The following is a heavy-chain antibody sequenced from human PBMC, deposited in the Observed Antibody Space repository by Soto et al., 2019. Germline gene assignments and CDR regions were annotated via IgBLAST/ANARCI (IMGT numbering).Heavy chain of an antibody. D-gene: IGHD3-3*01. Sequence: GGSLRLSCAASGFTFSSYGMHWVRQAPGKGLEWVAVISYDGSNKYYADSVKGRFTISRDNSKNTLYLQMNSLRAEDTAVYYCANGARSGYRAEYFQHWGQGTLVTVSS. CDR1: GFTFSSYG. CDR3: ANGARSGYRAEYFQH. V-gene: IGHV3-30*18. CDR2: ISYDGSNK. J-gene: IGHJ1*01.